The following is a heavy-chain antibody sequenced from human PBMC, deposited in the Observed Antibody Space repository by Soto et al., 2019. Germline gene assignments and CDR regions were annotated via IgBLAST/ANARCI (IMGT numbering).Heavy chain of an antibody. Sequence: GESLKISCKGSGYSFTSYWIGWVLQMPGKGLEWMGIIYPGDSDTRYSPSFQGQVTISADKSISTAYLQWSSLKASDTAMYYCARQGTKDSSSLDVWGQGTTVTVSS. V-gene: IGHV5-51*01. J-gene: IGHJ6*02. CDR2: IYPGDSDT. D-gene: IGHD6-13*01. CDR3: ARQGTKDSSSLDV. CDR1: GYSFTSYW.